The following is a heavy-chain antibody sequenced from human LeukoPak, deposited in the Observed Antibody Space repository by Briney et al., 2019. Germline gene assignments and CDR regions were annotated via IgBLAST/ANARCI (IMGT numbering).Heavy chain of an antibody. CDR3: ARDWDTVTGNYFDY. CDR1: GFTFSSYW. V-gene: IGHV3-7*03. CDR2: IKQDGSEK. D-gene: IGHD4-17*01. J-gene: IGHJ4*02. Sequence: PGGSLRLSCAASGFTFSSYWMSWVRQAPGKGLEWVANIKQDGSEKYYVDSVKGRFTISRDNAKNSLYLQMNSLRAEDTAVYYCARDWDTVTGNYFDYWGQGTLVTVSS.